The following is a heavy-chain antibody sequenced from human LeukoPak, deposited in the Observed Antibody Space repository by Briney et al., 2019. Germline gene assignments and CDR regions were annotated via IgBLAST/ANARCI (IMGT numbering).Heavy chain of an antibody. Sequence: GASVKVSCKASGYTFTGHYMHWVRQAPGQGLEWMGWINPNSGGTNYAQKFQGRVTMTRDTSISTAYMELSRLRSDDTAVYYCARVWKDYGEMNAFDIWGQGTMVTVSS. CDR2: INPNSGGT. CDR1: GYTFTGHY. J-gene: IGHJ3*02. V-gene: IGHV1-2*02. D-gene: IGHD4-17*01. CDR3: ARVWKDYGEMNAFDI.